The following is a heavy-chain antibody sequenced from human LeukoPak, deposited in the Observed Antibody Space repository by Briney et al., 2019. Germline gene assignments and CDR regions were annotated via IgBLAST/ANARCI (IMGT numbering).Heavy chain of an antibody. CDR1: GFTFSDYY. D-gene: IGHD3-22*01. V-gene: IGHV3-11*04. Sequence: GGSLRLSCAASGFTFSDYYMSWIRQAPGKGLEWVSYISSSGSTIYYADSVKGRFTISRDNAKNSLYLQMNSLRAEDTAVYYCERDPRLFASSGYIDYWGQGTLVTVSS. J-gene: IGHJ4*02. CDR2: ISSSGSTI. CDR3: ERDPRLFASSGYIDY.